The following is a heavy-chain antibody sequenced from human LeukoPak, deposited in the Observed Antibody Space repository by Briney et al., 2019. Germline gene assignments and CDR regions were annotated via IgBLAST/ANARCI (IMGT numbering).Heavy chain of an antibody. J-gene: IGHJ4*02. CDR3: ARETPRGSHDY. V-gene: IGHV4-34*01. CDR1: GGSFSGYY. D-gene: IGHD3-10*01. Sequence: SETLSLTCAVYGGSFSGYYWSWIRQPPGKGLEWIGEINHSGSTNYNPSLKSRVTISVDTSKNQFSLKLSSVTAADTAVYYCARETPRGSHDYWGQGTLVTVSS. CDR2: INHSGST.